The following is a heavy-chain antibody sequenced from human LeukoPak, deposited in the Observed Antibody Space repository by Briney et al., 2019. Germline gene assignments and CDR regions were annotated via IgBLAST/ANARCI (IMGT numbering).Heavy chain of an antibody. J-gene: IGHJ6*03. D-gene: IGHD1-26*01. V-gene: IGHV4-39*07. CDR3: ASLSGSYSLGYYYYYMDV. CDR1: DGSISSSSYY. Sequence: SETLSLTCTVSDGSISSSSYYWGWIRQPPGKGLEWIGSIYYSGSTYYNPSLKSRVTISVDTSKNQFSLKLSSVTAADTAVYYCASLSGSYSLGYYYYYMDVWGKGTTVTVSS. CDR2: IYYSGST.